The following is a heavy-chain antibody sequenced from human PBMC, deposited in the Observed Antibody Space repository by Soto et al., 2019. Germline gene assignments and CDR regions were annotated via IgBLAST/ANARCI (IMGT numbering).Heavy chain of an antibody. CDR3: ARDAEDYGDYDAFDI. Sequence: AASVKVSCKASGYTFTSYGISCVRQAPGQGLEWMGWISAYNGNTNYAQKLQGRVTMTTDTSTSTAYMELRSLRSDDTAVYYCARDAEDYGDYDAFDIWGQGTMVTVSS. J-gene: IGHJ3*02. CDR2: ISAYNGNT. V-gene: IGHV1-18*01. CDR1: GYTFTSYG. D-gene: IGHD4-17*01.